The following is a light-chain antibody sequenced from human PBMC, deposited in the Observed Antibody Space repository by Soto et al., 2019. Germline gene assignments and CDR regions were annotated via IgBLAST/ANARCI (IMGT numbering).Light chain of an antibody. Sequence: IQLTQSPSSLSASVGDRVTITCRASPGISSYLAWDQQKPGKAPKLLIYAASTLQSGVPSRFSGSGSGTDSTLTISSLQPEDFATYYSQQFNSYSHTFRQGTKLEIK. CDR2: AAS. CDR1: PGISSY. CDR3: QQFNSYSHT. J-gene: IGKJ2*01. V-gene: IGKV1-9*01.